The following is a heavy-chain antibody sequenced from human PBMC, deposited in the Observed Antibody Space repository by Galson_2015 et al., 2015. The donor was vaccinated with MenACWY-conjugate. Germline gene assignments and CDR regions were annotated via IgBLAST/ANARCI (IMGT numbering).Heavy chain of an antibody. D-gene: IGHD2/OR15-2a*01. CDR2: ISAYNGNT. Sequence: SVKVSCKASGYTFTSYGISWVRQAPGQGLEWMGWISAYNGNTNYAQKLQGRVTMTTDTSTSTACMELRSLRSDDTAVYYCARDTTHYGMDVWGQGTTVTVSS. V-gene: IGHV1-18*01. CDR3: ARDTTHYGMDV. J-gene: IGHJ6*02. CDR1: GYTFTSYG.